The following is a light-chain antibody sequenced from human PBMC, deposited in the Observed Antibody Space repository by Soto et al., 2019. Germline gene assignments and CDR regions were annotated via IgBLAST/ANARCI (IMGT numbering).Light chain of an antibody. CDR1: ELGNKY. CDR3: QAWDSSTVV. V-gene: IGLV3-1*01. Sequence: SYELTQPPSVSVSPGQTASITCSGDELGNKYACWYQVRPGQSPLLVIYQDTTRPSGIPERFSGYSSGNTATLTISGTQAMDEADYYWQAWDSSTVVFGGVTQLTVL. CDR2: QDT. J-gene: IGLJ2*01.